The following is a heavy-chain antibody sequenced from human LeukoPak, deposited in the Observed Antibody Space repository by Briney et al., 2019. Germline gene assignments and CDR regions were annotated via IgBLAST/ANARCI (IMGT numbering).Heavy chain of an antibody. CDR2: IYSGGST. J-gene: IGHJ4*02. CDR1: GFAVSGNY. D-gene: IGHD1-26*01. V-gene: IGHV3-53*04. Sequence: GGSLRLSCAASGFAVSGNYMSWVRQAPGKGLEWVSVIYSGGSTYYADSVKGRFTISRHNSKNTLYLQMNSLRAEDTAVYYCASSQEWEAFDYWGQGTLVTVSS. CDR3: ASSQEWEAFDY.